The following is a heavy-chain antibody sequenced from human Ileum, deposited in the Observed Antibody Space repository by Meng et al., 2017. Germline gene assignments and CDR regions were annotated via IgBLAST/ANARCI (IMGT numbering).Heavy chain of an antibody. CDR3: AREGAYNGGDY. CDR1: GYTFTTYG. J-gene: IGHJ4*02. V-gene: IGHV1-18*01. CDR2: MNTDKGNT. D-gene: IGHD1-1*01. Sequence: QGQLVQSGAEVKKPGAPVKVSCKASGYTFTTYGISWVRQAPGQGLEWMGGMNTDKGNTNYAQEFQGRVTMTRDTSTSTAYMELRSLRSDDTAVYYCAREGAYNGGDYWGQGTLVTVSS.